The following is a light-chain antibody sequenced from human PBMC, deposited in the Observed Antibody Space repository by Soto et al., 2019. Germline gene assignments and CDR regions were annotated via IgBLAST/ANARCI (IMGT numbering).Light chain of an antibody. Sequence: EIVLTQSPGTLSLSPGERATLSCRASQSVSSSYLAWYQQKPGQAPRLLIYGASSRGTGIPDRFSGSGSGTDFTLTISRLEPEDFAVYYCQQYGSSRTFGQVTKVDIK. J-gene: IGKJ1*01. CDR2: GAS. CDR3: QQYGSSRT. CDR1: QSVSSSY. V-gene: IGKV3-20*01.